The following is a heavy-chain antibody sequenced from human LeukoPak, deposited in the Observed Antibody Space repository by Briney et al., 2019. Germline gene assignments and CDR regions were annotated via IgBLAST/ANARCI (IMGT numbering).Heavy chain of an antibody. CDR1: GGSITGYY. CDR3: ARTDRSGWYRSVDY. D-gene: IGHD6-19*01. CDR2: IYYGGST. J-gene: IGHJ4*02. Sequence: KPSETLSLTCTVSGGSITGYYWSWIRQPPGKGREWIGYIYYGGSTNSNPSLKSRVTISVDTSKNQFSLKLSSVTAADTAVYYCARTDRSGWYRSVDYWGQGTLVTVSS. V-gene: IGHV4-59*08.